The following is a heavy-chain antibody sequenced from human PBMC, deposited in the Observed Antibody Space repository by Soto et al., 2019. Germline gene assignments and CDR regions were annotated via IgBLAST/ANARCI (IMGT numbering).Heavy chain of an antibody. V-gene: IGHV3-23*01. CDR1: GFTFSSYA. J-gene: IGHJ4*02. Sequence: GSLRLSCAASGFTFSSYAMSWVRQAPGKGLEWVSAISGSGGSTYYADSVKGRFTISRDNSKNTLYLQMNSLRAEDTAVYYCAKEIRSSSSLTYYFDYWGQGTLVTVSS. CDR3: AKEIRSSSSLTYYFDY. D-gene: IGHD6-6*01. CDR2: ISGSGGST.